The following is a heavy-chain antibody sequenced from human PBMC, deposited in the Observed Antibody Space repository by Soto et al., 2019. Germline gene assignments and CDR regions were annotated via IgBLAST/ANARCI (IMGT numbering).Heavy chain of an antibody. J-gene: IGHJ6*02. D-gene: IGHD2-21*02. CDR2: IIPASDTE. CDR3: ATAVTAGTYYNYGLDV. Sequence: VQLGHSGAEVKRPGSSVNISCKASGGTFGTYGLNWVRQFPGQGLEWMGGIIPASDTENYAQKFQGRVTITADKSTNIAHMQMDSLTSDDTAVYYCATAVTAGTYYNYGLDVWGQGTTVTVS. CDR1: GGTFGTYG. V-gene: IGHV1-69*14.